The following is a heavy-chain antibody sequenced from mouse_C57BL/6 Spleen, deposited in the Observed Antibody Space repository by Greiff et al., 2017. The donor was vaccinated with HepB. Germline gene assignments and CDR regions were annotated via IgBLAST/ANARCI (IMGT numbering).Heavy chain of an antibody. V-gene: IGHV1-18*01. CDR1: GYTFTDYN. J-gene: IGHJ2*01. CDR3: ARSGGVYGYDENFDY. D-gene: IGHD2-2*01. Sequence: EVQLQQSGPELVKPGASVKIPCKASGYTFTDYNMDWVKQSHGKSLEWIGAINPNNGGTIYNQKFKGKATLTVDKSSSTADMELRSLTSEDTAVDDCARSGGVYGYDENFDYWGQGTTLTVAS. CDR2: INPNNGGT.